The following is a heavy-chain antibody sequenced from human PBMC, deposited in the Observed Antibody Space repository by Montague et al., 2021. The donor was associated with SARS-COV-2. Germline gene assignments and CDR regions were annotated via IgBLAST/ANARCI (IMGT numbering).Heavy chain of an antibody. D-gene: IGHD3-9*01. CDR1: GFTFSSHW. CDR2: INTDGIIT. V-gene: IGHV3-74*01. CDR3: ATDRTVAPGYGFDP. J-gene: IGHJ5*02. Sequence: SLRLSCAASGFTFSSHWMHWVRQLPGKGLLWVSRINTDGIITNYADSVKGRFTISRDNAKNSMYLQMNSLRVEDTAVYYCATDRTVAPGYGFDPWGQGTLVTASS.